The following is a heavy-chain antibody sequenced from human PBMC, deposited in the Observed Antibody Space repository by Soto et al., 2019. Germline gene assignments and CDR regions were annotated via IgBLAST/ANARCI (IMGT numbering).Heavy chain of an antibody. V-gene: IGHV4-4*02. D-gene: IGHD2-15*01. CDR3: ARDHCTSGNCYSNMGDWYFDL. J-gene: IGHJ2*01. Sequence: QVQLQESGPGVVKPSETLSLTCAVSGDSINAENWWTWLRQTPGKGLEWLAEIHHSGGTKYNPSLSGRVSISLDRPRNQFSLRLRSVTAADTAQYYCARDHCTSGNCYSNMGDWYFDLWGRGALVTVSS. CDR2: IHHSGGT. CDR1: GDSINAENW.